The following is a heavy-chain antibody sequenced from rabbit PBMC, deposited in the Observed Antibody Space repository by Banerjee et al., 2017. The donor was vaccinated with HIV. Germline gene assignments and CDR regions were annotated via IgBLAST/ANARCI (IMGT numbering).Heavy chain of an antibody. CDR3: ARSNDWGLEYFHL. CDR1: GFSFSNKYV. D-gene: IGHD4-1*01. CDR2: INTSSGNA. V-gene: IGHV1S45*01. J-gene: IGHJ4*01. Sequence: QEQLEESGGGLVQPEGSLTLTCTASGFSFSNKYVMCWVRQAPGKGLEWIACINTSSGNAVYANWAKGRFTISKTSSTTVTLQMTSLTAADTATYFCARSNDWGLEYFHLWGPGTLVTVS.